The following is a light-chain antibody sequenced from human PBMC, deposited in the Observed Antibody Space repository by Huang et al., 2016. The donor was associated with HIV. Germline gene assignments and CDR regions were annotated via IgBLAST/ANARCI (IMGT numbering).Light chain of an antibody. V-gene: IGKV3-11*01. CDR3: QQRDNWPPMYT. CDR1: QTVSKY. CDR2: DAS. Sequence: EIVLTQSPDTLSLSPGERATLSCRGSQTVSKYLAWYQHKPGQSPRLLIYDASTRAAGSPARFSGSGSGTDFTLSINSLEPEDFAVYYCQQRDNWPPMYTFGQGTKLEIK. J-gene: IGKJ2*01.